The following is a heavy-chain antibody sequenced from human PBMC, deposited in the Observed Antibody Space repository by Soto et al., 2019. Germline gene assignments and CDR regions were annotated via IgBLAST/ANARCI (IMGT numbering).Heavy chain of an antibody. CDR2: ITGGGNT. Sequence: DVQLLESGGGLVQPGGSLRLSCVVSGFSFSYAIIWVRQAPGKGQEWVSGITGGGNTEYADSVKGRVTISRDYSKNTVYLQMNSLRAEDTAMYYCAKDAVYNDGLWLVSDWGQGTLVTVS. CDR1: GFSFSYA. J-gene: IGHJ4*02. CDR3: AKDAVYNDGLWLVSD. D-gene: IGHD2-21*01. V-gene: IGHV3-23*01.